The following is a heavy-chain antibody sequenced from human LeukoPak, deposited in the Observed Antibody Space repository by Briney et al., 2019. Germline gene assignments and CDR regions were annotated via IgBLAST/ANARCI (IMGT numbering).Heavy chain of an antibody. CDR1: GYTFTSYD. D-gene: IGHD3-22*01. CDR3: ARGYYYYDSSGYYYVFDY. CDR2: MNPNSGNT. V-gene: IGHV1-8*01. J-gene: IGHJ4*02. Sequence: ASVKVSCKASGYTFTSYDINWVRQATGQGLEWMGWMNPNSGNTGYAQKFQGRVTMTRNTSISTAYMELSSLRSEDTAVYYCARGYYYYDSSGYYYVFDYWGQGTLATVSS.